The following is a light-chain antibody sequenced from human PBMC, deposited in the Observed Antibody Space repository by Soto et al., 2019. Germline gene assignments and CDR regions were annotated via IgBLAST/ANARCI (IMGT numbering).Light chain of an antibody. J-gene: IGKJ1*01. Sequence: DIQMTQSPSTLSASVGDRDTITCRASQSISTWLAWYQQKPGKAPKLLIYDASSLESGVPSRFSGSGSGKEFTLTISGLQPDDFATYHCQQYDSYSWTFGQGTKVDIK. CDR1: QSISTW. CDR2: DAS. CDR3: QQYDSYSWT. V-gene: IGKV1-5*01.